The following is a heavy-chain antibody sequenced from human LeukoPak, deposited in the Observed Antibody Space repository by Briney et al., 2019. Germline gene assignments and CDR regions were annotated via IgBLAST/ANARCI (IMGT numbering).Heavy chain of an antibody. Sequence: GGSLRLSCTASGFPFIEYSMNWVRQVPGKGLEWIAYIGIESGNTKYADSVRGRFTISADKTKNSLYLQMNSLRVDDTAVYYCARDHNYAFDNWGQGTLVSVAS. V-gene: IGHV3-48*01. CDR3: ARDHNYAFDN. CDR1: GFPFIEYS. J-gene: IGHJ4*02. CDR2: IGIESGNT. D-gene: IGHD1-1*01.